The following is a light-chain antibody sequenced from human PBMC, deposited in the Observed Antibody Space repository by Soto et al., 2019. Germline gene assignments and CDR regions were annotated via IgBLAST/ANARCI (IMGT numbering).Light chain of an antibody. CDR1: QSVSSN. Sequence: EIVMTQSPATLSVPPGERATLSCRASQSVSSNLAWYQQKPGQAPRLLIYGASTRATGIPARFSGSGSGTEFTLTISSLQSEDFAVYYCQQYNNWPIFTFGPGTKVDIK. J-gene: IGKJ3*01. V-gene: IGKV3-15*01. CDR3: QQYNNWPIFT. CDR2: GAS.